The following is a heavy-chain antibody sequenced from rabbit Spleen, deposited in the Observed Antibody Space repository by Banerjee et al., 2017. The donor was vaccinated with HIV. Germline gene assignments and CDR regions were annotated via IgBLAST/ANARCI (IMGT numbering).Heavy chain of an antibody. Sequence: LEESGGGLVKPGGTLTLTCTVSGFSFSSNWICWVRQAPGKGLEWIACIDTNDADTDYANWPKGRFTISKTSSTTVTLQMTSLTAADTATYFCARDSYDDYGDVDLWGPGTLVTVS. CDR1: GFSFSSNW. CDR2: IDTNDADT. J-gene: IGHJ4*01. D-gene: IGHD2-1*01. V-gene: IGHV1S45*01. CDR3: ARDSYDDYGDVDL.